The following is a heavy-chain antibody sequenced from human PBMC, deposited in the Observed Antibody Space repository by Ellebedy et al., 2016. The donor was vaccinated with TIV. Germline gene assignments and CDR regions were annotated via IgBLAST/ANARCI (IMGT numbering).Heavy chain of an antibody. CDR2: SGAAGDT. Sequence: GESLKISCAASGFSLTGSDLHWVRLPAGKGLEWVSASGAAGDTYYPDSVRGRFTISRESAKNSFYLQMNSLTAGDTAVYFCARGGPGGDNWFFGLWGRGTRVTVSS. J-gene: IGHJ2*01. D-gene: IGHD3-10*01. CDR3: ARGGPGGDNWFFGL. V-gene: IGHV3-13*01. CDR1: GFSLTGSD.